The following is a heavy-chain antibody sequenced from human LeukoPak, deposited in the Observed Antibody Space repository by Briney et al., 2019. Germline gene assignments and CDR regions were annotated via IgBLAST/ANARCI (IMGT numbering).Heavy chain of an antibody. Sequence: GGSLRLSCAASGFPFSTYSMNRVRQAPGKGLEWVSYIGTSGLIYYADSVKGRFTISRDNAKNSLYLQMNSLRAEDTAVYYCARDSGDYSSPVDYWGQGTLVTVSS. V-gene: IGHV3-48*01. CDR1: GFPFSTYS. D-gene: IGHD1-26*01. CDR3: ARDSGDYSSPVDY. J-gene: IGHJ4*02. CDR2: IGTSGLI.